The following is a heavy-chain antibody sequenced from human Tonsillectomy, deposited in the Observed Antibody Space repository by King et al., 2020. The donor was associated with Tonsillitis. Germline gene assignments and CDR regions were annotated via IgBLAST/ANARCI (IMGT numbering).Heavy chain of an antibody. CDR1: DFTFSSYT. Sequence: VQLVESGGGLVQPGGSLRLSCAASDFTFSSYTMSWVRQAPGKGLEWVSSIGGIGSTTYFADSVKGRFTISRDNSNNTLFLQMSSLRAEDTAIYYCAKVGSSWFAEYFHHWGQGTLVTVSS. V-gene: IGHV3-23*04. CDR3: AKVGSSWFAEYFHH. CDR2: IGGIGSTT. D-gene: IGHD6-13*01. J-gene: IGHJ1*01.